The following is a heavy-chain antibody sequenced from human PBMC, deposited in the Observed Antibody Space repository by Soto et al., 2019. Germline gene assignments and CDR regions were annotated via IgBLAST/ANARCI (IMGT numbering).Heavy chain of an antibody. D-gene: IGHD6-13*01. J-gene: IGHJ4*02. V-gene: IGHV4-59*01. Sequence: XETLALPSTVSCVSISSYFYIWARQPPGKGLEWIGSVYYTGTTDYNPSLKSRVTISVDTSKTQFSLNLRSVTAADTAVYYCARDLAAVPRAFDYWGRGTLVTVSS. CDR1: CVSISSYF. CDR2: VYYTGTT. CDR3: ARDLAAVPRAFDY.